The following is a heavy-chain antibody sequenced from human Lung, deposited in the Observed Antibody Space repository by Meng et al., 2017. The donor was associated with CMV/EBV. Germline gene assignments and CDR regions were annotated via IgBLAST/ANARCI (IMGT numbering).Heavy chain of an antibody. V-gene: IGHV1-18*01. CDR3: ARDFRYCSTISCYGGNFDY. CDR2: ISAYNGNT. Sequence: SVXVSXXASGYTFISYGISWVRQAPGQGLEWMGWISAYNGNTNYAQKLQGRVTMTTDTSTSTAYMDLRSLRSDDTAVYYCARDFRYCSTISCYGGNFDYWGQGXLVTVSS. CDR1: GYTFISYG. J-gene: IGHJ4*02. D-gene: IGHD2-2*01.